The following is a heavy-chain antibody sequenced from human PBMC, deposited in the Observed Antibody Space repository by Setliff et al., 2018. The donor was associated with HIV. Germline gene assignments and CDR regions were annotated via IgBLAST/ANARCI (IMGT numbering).Heavy chain of an antibody. D-gene: IGHD2-2*01. CDR1: GGSITRTPYY. J-gene: IGHJ5*02. Sequence: SETLSLTCTVSGGSITRTPYYWGWIRQAPGKGLQWIGFIYNSVTTNYNPSLKSRVTISLDTSKNQFSLKLTSVTAADTAVYYCARGGTSSNWFGPWGQGTLVTVSS. V-gene: IGHV4-61*05. CDR2: IYNSVTT. CDR3: ARGGTSSNWFGP.